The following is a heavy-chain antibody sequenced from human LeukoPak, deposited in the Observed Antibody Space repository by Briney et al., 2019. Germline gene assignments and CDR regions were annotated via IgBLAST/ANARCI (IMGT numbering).Heavy chain of an antibody. CDR1: GGSISSSNW. CDR3: ARSLAKKLDY. J-gene: IGHJ4*02. CDR2: IYHSGTT. V-gene: IGHV4-4*02. Sequence: SETLSLTCAVSGGSISSSNWWSWVRQPPGKGLEWIGEIYHSGTTNYNPSLKSRVTVSVGKSNNQFSLSLSSVTAADTAVYYCARSLAKKLDYWGQGALVTVSS.